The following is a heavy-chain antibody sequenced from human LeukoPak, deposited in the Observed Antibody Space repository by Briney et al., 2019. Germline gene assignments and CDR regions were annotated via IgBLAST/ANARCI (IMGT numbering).Heavy chain of an antibody. Sequence: SETLSLTCTVSGGSISSYYWSWIRQPPGKGLEWVGYIYYTGTTNYNTSLKSRVPISVDTSKNQYSVEMTSVTAADTAMYYCARGGWLQSGDHFDYWGQGILVPVSS. CDR1: GGSISSYY. J-gene: IGHJ4*02. CDR3: ARGGWLQSGDHFDY. D-gene: IGHD5-24*01. CDR2: IYYTGTT. V-gene: IGHV4-59*01.